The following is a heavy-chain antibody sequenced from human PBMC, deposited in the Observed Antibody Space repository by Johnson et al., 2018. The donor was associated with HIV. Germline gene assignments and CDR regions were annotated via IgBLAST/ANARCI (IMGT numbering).Heavy chain of an antibody. CDR3: ARDKVWQWLSSRDADAFDI. V-gene: IGHV3-66*01. CDR2: IYSGGST. J-gene: IGHJ3*02. CDR1: GFTVSSNY. Sequence: EVQLVESGGGLVQPGGSLRLSCAASGFTVSSNYMSWVRQAPGKGLEWVSVIYSGGSTYYADSVKGRFTISRYNDKNSLYLHMNSLRAEDTALYYCARDKVWQWLSSRDADAFDIWGQGTMVSVSS. D-gene: IGHD6-19*01.